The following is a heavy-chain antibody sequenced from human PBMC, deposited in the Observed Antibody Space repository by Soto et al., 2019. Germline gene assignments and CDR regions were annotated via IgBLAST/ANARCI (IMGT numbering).Heavy chain of an antibody. V-gene: IGHV3-48*02. CDR3: ARKGVAFDY. CDR1: GFTFSSYS. CDR2: ISTTSSSI. J-gene: IGHJ4*02. D-gene: IGHD3-3*01. Sequence: GGSLRLSCAASGFTFSSYSMNWVRQAPGKGLEWISYISTTSSSIYYADSVKGRFTISRDNAKNSLFLRMNSLRDEDTAVYYCARKGVAFDYWGQGALVTVSS.